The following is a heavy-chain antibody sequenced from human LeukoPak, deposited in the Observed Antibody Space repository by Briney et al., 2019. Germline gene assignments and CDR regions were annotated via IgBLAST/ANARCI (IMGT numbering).Heavy chain of an antibody. CDR1: VGSISSYY. CDR2: IYYSGST. J-gene: IGHJ5*02. V-gene: IGHV4-59*01. Sequence: SETLSLTCTVSVGSISSYYWSWIRQPPGKGLEWIGYIYYSGSTNYNPSLKSRVTISVDTSKNQFSLKLSSVTAADTAVYYCARDLSGYSYGTYNWFDPWGQGTLVTVSS. D-gene: IGHD5-18*01. CDR3: ARDLSGYSYGTYNWFDP.